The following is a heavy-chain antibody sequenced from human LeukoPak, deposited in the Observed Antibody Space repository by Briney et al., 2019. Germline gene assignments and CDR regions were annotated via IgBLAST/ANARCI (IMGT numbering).Heavy chain of an antibody. Sequence: PSETLSLTCTVSGGSIASSTNYWVWIRQPPGKGLEWIGNIHYTGNTYYNPSLRSRVTISVDTSNNQFSLNLASVTAADTAVYYCARVGVFGYCTRDSCHPPHDSWGQGTLVTVSS. CDR2: IHYTGNT. CDR1: GGSIASSTNY. CDR3: ARVGVFGYCTRDSCHPPHDS. J-gene: IGHJ4*02. V-gene: IGHV4-39*07. D-gene: IGHD2-8*02.